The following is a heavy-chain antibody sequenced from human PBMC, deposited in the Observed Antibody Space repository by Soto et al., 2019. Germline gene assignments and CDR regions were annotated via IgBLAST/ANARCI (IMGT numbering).Heavy chain of an antibody. CDR3: ATRITVFGLLIPPFDH. CDR1: GGSVNGYY. V-gene: IGHV4-34*01. Sequence: PSETLSLTCAVYGGSVNGYYWDWIRQPPGKGLEWIGEINHTGGTHYNPSLKSRVTMSVDTSKNQFSLRLSSVTAADTAIYYCATRITVFGLLIPPFDHWGQGTQVTVSS. CDR2: INHTGGT. D-gene: IGHD3-3*01. J-gene: IGHJ5*02.